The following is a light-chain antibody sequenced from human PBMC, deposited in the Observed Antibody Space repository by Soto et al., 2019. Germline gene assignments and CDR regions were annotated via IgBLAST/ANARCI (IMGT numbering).Light chain of an antibody. J-gene: IGKJ5*01. CDR3: QQANSFPIT. CDR2: AAT. V-gene: IGKV1-12*01. Sequence: DIQMTQSPSSVSASVGDRVTITCRASQGLSSWLAWYQQKPGKAPKLLIYAATILQSGVPSRFSGSGSGTDFTLTISSLQPEDFATYYCQQANSFPITFGQGTRLEIK. CDR1: QGLSSW.